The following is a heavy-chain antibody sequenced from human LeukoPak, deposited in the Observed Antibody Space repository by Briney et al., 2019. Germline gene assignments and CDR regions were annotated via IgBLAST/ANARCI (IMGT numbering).Heavy chain of an antibody. J-gene: IGHJ3*02. D-gene: IGHD3-10*02. V-gene: IGHV5-51*01. Sequence: GESLKISCKGSGYSFTGYWIGWVRQMPGKGLEWMGIIYPGDSDTRYSPSFQGQVTISADKSISTAYLQWSSLKASDTAMYYCATAYDVQFLLDAFDIWGQGTMVTVSS. CDR1: GYSFTGYW. CDR2: IYPGDSDT. CDR3: ATAYDVQFLLDAFDI.